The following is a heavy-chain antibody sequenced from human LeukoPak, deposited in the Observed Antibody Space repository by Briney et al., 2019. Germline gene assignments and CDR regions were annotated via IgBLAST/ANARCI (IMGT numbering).Heavy chain of an antibody. Sequence: GGSLRLSCAASGFTFDDYGMSWVRQAPGKGLEWVSGINWNGGSIGYADSVKGRFTISRDNAKNSLYLQMNSLRAEDTAVYYCARGSGWYLYTPIYWGQGTLVTVSS. CDR3: ARGSGWYLYTPIY. CDR2: INWNGGSI. J-gene: IGHJ4*02. CDR1: GFTFDDYG. D-gene: IGHD6-19*01. V-gene: IGHV3-20*04.